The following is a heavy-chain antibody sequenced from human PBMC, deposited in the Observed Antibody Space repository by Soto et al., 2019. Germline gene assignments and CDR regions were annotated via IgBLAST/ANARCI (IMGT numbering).Heavy chain of an antibody. CDR1: GYTFSNYA. D-gene: IGHD4-17*01. V-gene: IGHV1-3*01. Sequence: QVKLVQSGAEVKKPGASVKVSCKASGYTFSNYATHWVRQAPGQRLEWMGWINAGNGKTKYSQNFQGRVTIPRDTSASTAYMELSSLTSEDTAVYYCSTNGDYYYYGMDVWGQGTRVTVSS. CDR2: INAGNGKT. CDR3: STNGDYYYYGMDV. J-gene: IGHJ6*02.